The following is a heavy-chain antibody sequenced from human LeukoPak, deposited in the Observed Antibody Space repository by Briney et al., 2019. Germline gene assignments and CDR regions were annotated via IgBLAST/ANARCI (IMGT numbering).Heavy chain of an antibody. CDR2: INPRRVST. Sequence: GASVKVSCKASGYTFTSYYMHWVRQAPGQGLEWMGIINPRRVSTTSAQKFQGRVIMTWDTSTSTVYMELSSLRSEDTAVYYCAREADYDSSGYRTYYFDYWGQGTLVTVSS. J-gene: IGHJ4*02. V-gene: IGHV1-46*01. D-gene: IGHD3-22*01. CDR1: GYTFTSYY. CDR3: AREADYDSSGYRTYYFDY.